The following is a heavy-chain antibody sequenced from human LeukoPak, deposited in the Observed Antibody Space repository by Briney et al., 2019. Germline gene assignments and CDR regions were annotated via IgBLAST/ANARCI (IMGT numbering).Heavy chain of an antibody. Sequence: GGSLRLSGAASGFTVSSNYMSWVRQAPGKGLEWVSVIYSGGSTYYADSVKGRFTISRDNSKNTLYLQMNSLRAEDTAVYYCARALNYGSGAPSWFDPWGQGTLVTVSS. CDR3: ARALNYGSGAPSWFDP. CDR2: IYSGGST. D-gene: IGHD3-10*01. J-gene: IGHJ5*02. V-gene: IGHV3-53*01. CDR1: GFTVSSNY.